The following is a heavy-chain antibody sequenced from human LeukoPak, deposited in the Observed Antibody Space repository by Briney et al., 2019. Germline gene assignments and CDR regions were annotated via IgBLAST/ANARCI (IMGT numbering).Heavy chain of an antibody. Sequence: SETLSLTCAVYGGSFSGYYWSWIRQPPGKGLEWIGEINHSGSTNYNPSLKSRVTISVDTSKNQFSLKLSSVTAADTAVYYCARVKMATDYYFDYWGQGTLVTVSS. J-gene: IGHJ4*02. V-gene: IGHV4-34*01. CDR3: ARVKMATDYYFDY. CDR2: INHSGST. D-gene: IGHD5-24*01. CDR1: GGSFSGYY.